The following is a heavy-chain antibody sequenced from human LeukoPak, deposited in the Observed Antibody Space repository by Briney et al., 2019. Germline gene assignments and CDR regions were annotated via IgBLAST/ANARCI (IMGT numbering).Heavy chain of an antibody. D-gene: IGHD2-2*01. V-gene: IGHV1-69*04. Sequence: GASVKVSCKASGGTFSSYAISWVRQAPGQGLEWMGRIIPIRGIANYAQKFQGRVTITADKSTSTAYMELSSLRSEDTAVYYCARDREGGSTSVLGTRRGPFDPWGQGTLVTVSS. CDR1: GGTFSSYA. CDR3: ARDREGGSTSVLGTRRGPFDP. J-gene: IGHJ5*02. CDR2: IIPIRGIA.